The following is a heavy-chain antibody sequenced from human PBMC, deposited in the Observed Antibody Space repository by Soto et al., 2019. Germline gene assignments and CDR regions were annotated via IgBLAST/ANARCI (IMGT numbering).Heavy chain of an antibody. Sequence: SVKVSCKASGYTFTGYYMHWVRQAPGQGLEWMGWINPNSGGTNYAQKFQGRVTMTRDTSISTAYMELSRLRSDDTAVYYCARAVLRFLEWPQYDYWGQGTLVTVSS. CDR3: ARAVLRFLEWPQYDY. D-gene: IGHD3-3*01. J-gene: IGHJ4*02. V-gene: IGHV1-2*02. CDR1: GYTFTGYY. CDR2: INPNSGGT.